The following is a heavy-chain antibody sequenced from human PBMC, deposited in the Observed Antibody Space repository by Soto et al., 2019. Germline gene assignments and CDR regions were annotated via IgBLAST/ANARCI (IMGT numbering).Heavy chain of an antibody. J-gene: IGHJ6*02. D-gene: IGHD3-3*01. V-gene: IGHV3-48*02. CDR2: ISSSISTI. CDR3: APGYITLFGVADEGV. Sequence: PGGSLRLSCAASGFTFSSYSMNWVRQAPGKGLEWVSYISSSISTIYYADSVKGRFTISRDNAKNSLYLQMNSLRDEDTAVYYCAPGYITLFGVADEGVWGQGTTVTVSS. CDR1: GFTFSSYS.